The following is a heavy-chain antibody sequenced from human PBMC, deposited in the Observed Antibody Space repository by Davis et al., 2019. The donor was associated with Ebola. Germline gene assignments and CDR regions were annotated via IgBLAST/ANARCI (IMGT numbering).Heavy chain of an antibody. CDR2: IKQDGNEK. Sequence: PGGSLRLSCAASGFTFSSFRMNWVRQAPGKGLEWLANIKQDGNEKYYVDSVKGRFTISRDNAKTSLYLEMNSLRADDTAIYFCARDLGTTATRAAGYWGQGALVTVSS. CDR1: GFTFSSFR. V-gene: IGHV3-7*03. J-gene: IGHJ4*02. D-gene: IGHD4-17*01. CDR3: ARDLGTTATRAAGY.